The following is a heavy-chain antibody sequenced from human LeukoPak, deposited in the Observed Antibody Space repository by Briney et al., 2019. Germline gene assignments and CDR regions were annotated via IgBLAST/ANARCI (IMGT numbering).Heavy chain of an antibody. J-gene: IGHJ4*02. CDR1: GFTFSSYA. CDR2: ISGSGGST. Sequence: GGSLRLSCAASGFTFSSYAMSWVRQAPGKGLDWVSAISGSGGSTYYADSVKGRFTISRDNSKSTLYLQMNSLRAEDTAVYYCAKEDDFWSGRPFSPDYWGQGTLVTVSS. V-gene: IGHV3-23*01. D-gene: IGHD3-3*01. CDR3: AKEDDFWSGRPFSPDY.